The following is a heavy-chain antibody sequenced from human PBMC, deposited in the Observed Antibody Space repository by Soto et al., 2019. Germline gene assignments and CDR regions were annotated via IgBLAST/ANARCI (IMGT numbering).Heavy chain of an antibody. CDR1: GGTFSSYA. Sequence: ASVKVSCKASGGTFSSYAISWVRQAPGQGLEWMGGIIPIFGTANYAQKFQGRVTITADESTSTAYMELSSLRSEDTAVYYCARDLTPITMVRGQTSHQRPYYYYGMDVWGQGTTVTVSS. CDR2: IIPIFGTA. V-gene: IGHV1-69*13. D-gene: IGHD3-10*01. CDR3: ARDLTPITMVRGQTSHQRPYYYYGMDV. J-gene: IGHJ6*02.